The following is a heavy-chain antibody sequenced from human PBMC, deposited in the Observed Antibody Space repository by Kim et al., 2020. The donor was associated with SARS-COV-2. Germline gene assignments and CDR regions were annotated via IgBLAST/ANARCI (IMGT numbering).Heavy chain of an antibody. V-gene: IGHV4-31*03. D-gene: IGHD4-17*01. CDR2: IYYSGST. CDR1: GGSISSGGYY. Sequence: SETLSLTCTVSGGSISSGGYYWSWIRQHPGKGLEWIGYIYYSGSTYYNPSLKSRVTISVDTSKNQFSLKLSSVTAADTAVYYCARGTTVGPMVLESFDYWGQGTLVTVSS. J-gene: IGHJ4*02. CDR3: ARGTTVGPMVLESFDY.